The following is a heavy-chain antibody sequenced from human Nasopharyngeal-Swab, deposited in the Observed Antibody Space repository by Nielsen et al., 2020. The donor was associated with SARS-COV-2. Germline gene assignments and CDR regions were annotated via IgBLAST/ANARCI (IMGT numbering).Heavy chain of an antibody. V-gene: IGHV4-39*07. CDR3: ARVDSSGYYYVWYYGMDV. CDR1: GGSISSSSYY. D-gene: IGHD3-22*01. Sequence: SETLSLTCTVSGGSISSSSYYWGWIRQPPGKGLEWIGSIYYSGSTYYNPSLKSRVTISVDTSKNQFSLKLSSVTVADTAVYYCARVDSSGYYYVWYYGMDVWGQGTTVTVSS. CDR2: IYYSGST. J-gene: IGHJ6*02.